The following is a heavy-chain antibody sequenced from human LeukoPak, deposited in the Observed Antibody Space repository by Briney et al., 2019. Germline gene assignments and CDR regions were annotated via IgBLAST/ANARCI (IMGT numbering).Heavy chain of an antibody. CDR3: ARHWLVPYVSFDY. CDR2: IYYSGTT. V-gene: IGHV4-39*01. Sequence: PSETLSLTCTVSGGSISSSAYYWDWIRQPPGKGLESIVYIYYSGTTYYNPSLKSRVTISVDTSKNQFSLNLTSVTATDTAVYYCARHWLVPYVSFDYWGQGTLVTVSS. J-gene: IGHJ4*02. D-gene: IGHD6-19*01. CDR1: GGSISSSAYY.